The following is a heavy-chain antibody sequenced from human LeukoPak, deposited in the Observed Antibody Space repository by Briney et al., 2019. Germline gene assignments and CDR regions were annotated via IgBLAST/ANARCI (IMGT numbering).Heavy chain of an antibody. CDR2: INDDGSSI. J-gene: IGHJ4*02. V-gene: IGHV3-74*01. Sequence: GGSLRLSCAGSGFTFSTSWMHGGRQAPGKALVWVSRINDDGSSISYADSVKGRFTISRDNAKNTLYLQMNSLRAEDTAVYYCARYLGSYSDYWGQGTLVSVSS. D-gene: IGHD1-26*01. CDR3: ARYLGSYSDY. CDR1: GFTFSTSW.